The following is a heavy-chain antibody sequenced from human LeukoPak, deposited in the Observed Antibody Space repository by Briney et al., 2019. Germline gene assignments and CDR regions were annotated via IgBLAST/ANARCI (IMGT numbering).Heavy chain of an antibody. CDR3: ARGREVVLRFLEWLLDY. J-gene: IGHJ4*02. D-gene: IGHD3-3*01. CDR2: INPNSGGT. CDR1: GYTFTGYY. V-gene: IGHV1-2*02. Sequence: ASVKVSCKASGYTFTGYYMHRVRQAPGQGLEWMGWINPNSGGTNYAQKFQGRVTMTRDTSISTAYMELSRLRSDDTAVYYCARGREVVLRFLEWLLDYWGQGALVTVSS.